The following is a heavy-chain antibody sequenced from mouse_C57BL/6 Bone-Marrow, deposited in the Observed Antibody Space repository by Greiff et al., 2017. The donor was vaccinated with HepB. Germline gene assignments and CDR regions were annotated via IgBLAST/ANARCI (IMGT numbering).Heavy chain of an antibody. CDR3: TEGLRLDYCFDY. CDR2: IDPENGDT. V-gene: IGHV14-4*01. Sequence: VQLQQSGAELVRPGASVKLSCTASGFNFKDYYMHWVKQRPEQGLEWIGWIDPENGDTEYATKLQGKTTITADTSSNTAYLQLSSLTSEDTAVYYCTEGLRLDYCFDYWGQGTTLTVSS. D-gene: IGHD2-4*01. CDR1: GFNFKDYY. J-gene: IGHJ2*01.